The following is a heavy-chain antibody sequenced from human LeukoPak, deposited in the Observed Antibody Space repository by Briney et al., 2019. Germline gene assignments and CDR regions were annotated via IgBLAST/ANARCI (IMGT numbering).Heavy chain of an antibody. D-gene: IGHD2-2*01. CDR1: GFTFSSYW. CDR2: INSDGSST. V-gene: IGHV3-74*01. J-gene: IGHJ3*02. CDR3: ARDVNDIVVVPAAGDAFDI. Sequence: PGGSLRLSCAASGFTFSSYWMHWVRQAPGKGLVWVSRINSDGSSTSYADSVKGRFTISRDNAKNTLYLQMNSLRAEDTAVYYCARDVNDIVVVPAAGDAFDIWGQGTMVTVSS.